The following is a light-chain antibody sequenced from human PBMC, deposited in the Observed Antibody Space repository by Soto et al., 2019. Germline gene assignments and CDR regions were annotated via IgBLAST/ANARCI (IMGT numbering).Light chain of an antibody. Sequence: EIVLTQSPATLSMSPGERATLSCRASQSVYTYLAWYQQKPGQAPRLLIYDASNRATGIPARFSGSGSGTDFTLTIGSLEPEDFAVYYCQQRSSWPLTLGGGTKVEI. J-gene: IGKJ4*01. CDR1: QSVYTY. V-gene: IGKV3-11*01. CDR3: QQRSSWPLT. CDR2: DAS.